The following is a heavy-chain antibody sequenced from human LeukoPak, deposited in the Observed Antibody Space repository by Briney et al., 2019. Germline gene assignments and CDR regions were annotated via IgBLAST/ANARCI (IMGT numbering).Heavy chain of an antibody. D-gene: IGHD3-3*01. Sequence: SETLSLTCTVSGGSISSYYWSWIRQPPGKGLEWIGYIYYSGSTNYNPSLKSRVTISVDTSKNQFSLKLSSVTAAATAVYYCARSYDFWSGYDFDYWGQGTLVTVSS. CDR1: GGSISSYY. J-gene: IGHJ4*02. CDR2: IYYSGST. V-gene: IGHV4-59*01. CDR3: ARSYDFWSGYDFDY.